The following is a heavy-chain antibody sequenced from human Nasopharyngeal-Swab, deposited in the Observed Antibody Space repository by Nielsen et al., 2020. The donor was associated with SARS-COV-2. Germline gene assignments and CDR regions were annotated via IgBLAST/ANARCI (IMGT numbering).Heavy chain of an antibody. CDR2: ISHDGSNR. Sequence: GESLKISCAASGFTFSSYWMSWVRQAPGKGLEWVAVISHDGSNRYYADSVKGRFTISRDNSKNTLYLQMNSLRDEDTAVYYCAKVKWDRQAPVDYWGQGTLVTVSS. V-gene: IGHV3-30*18. CDR3: AKVKWDRQAPVDY. J-gene: IGHJ4*02. D-gene: IGHD1-26*01. CDR1: GFTFSSYW.